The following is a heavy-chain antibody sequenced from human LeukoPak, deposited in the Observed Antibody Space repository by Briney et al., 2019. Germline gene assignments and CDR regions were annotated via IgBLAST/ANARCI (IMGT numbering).Heavy chain of an antibody. CDR3: AKALNSKWLPYYFDY. Sequence: PGGSLRLSCAVSGFPFSFYEMNWVRQAPGKGLEWVSNIASSGTTIYYADSVRGRFSISRDNAKSSLYLQMNSLRVEDTAVYYCAKALNSKWLPYYFDYWGQGTLVTVSS. CDR1: GFPFSFYE. D-gene: IGHD6-19*01. V-gene: IGHV3-48*03. J-gene: IGHJ4*02. CDR2: IASSGTTI.